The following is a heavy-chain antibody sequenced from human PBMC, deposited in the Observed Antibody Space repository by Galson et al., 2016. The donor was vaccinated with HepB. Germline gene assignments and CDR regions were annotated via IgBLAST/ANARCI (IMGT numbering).Heavy chain of an antibody. D-gene: IGHD3-3*01. CDR3: ATSEWLLRRGFDS. J-gene: IGHJ4*02. CDR1: GYTLIEVS. Sequence: SVKVSCKVSGYTLIEVSMHWVRQAPGKGLEWMGGFDPEDGETIYAQKLQGRVTLTEDTSTDTAYMELSSLRSEDTAVYYCATSEWLLRRGFDSWGQGTLVTVSS. CDR2: FDPEDGET. V-gene: IGHV1-24*01.